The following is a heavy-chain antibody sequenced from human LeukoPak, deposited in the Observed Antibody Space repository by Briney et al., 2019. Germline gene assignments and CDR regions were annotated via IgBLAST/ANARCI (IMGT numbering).Heavy chain of an antibody. D-gene: IGHD3-3*01. Sequence: PGGSLRLSCAASGFTFSSYSMNWVRQAPGKGLEWVSSISSSSYIYYADSVKGRFTISRDNAKNSLYLQMNSLRAEDTAVYYCARGPITIFGVVIEVYFDYWGQGTLVTVSP. CDR2: ISSSSYI. J-gene: IGHJ4*02. CDR3: ARGPITIFGVVIEVYFDY. V-gene: IGHV3-21*01. CDR1: GFTFSSYS.